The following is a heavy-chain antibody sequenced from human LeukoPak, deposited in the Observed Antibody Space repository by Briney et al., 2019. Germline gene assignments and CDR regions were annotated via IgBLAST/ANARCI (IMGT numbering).Heavy chain of an antibody. CDR1: GGSISSGSYY. CDR2: IYTSGST. V-gene: IGHV4-61*02. J-gene: IGHJ4*02. CDR3: ARALRFLGWFYFDY. Sequence: SQTLSLTCTVSGGSISSGSYYWSWIRQPAGKGLEWIGRIYTSGSTNYNPSLKSRVTISVDTSKNQFSLKLSSVTAADTAVYYCARALRFLGWFYFDYWGQGTLVTVSS. D-gene: IGHD3-3*01.